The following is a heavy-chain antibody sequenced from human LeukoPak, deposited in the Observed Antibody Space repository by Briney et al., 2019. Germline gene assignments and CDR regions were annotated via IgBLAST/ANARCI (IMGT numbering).Heavy chain of an antibody. CDR3: ARVRKSSGWKFDY. Sequence: SETLSLTCTVSGGSISSYYWNWIRQSPGKGLEWIGYIYYSGTTSYNPSLKSRVTISVDTSKNQFSLNLSSVTAADTAVYYCARVRKSSGWKFDYWGQGTLVTVSS. J-gene: IGHJ4*02. D-gene: IGHD6-19*01. V-gene: IGHV4-59*01. CDR1: GGSISSYY. CDR2: IYYSGTT.